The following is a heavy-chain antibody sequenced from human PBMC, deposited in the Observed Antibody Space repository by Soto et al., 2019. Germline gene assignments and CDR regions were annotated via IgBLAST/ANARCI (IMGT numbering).Heavy chain of an antibody. D-gene: IGHD2-2*02. CDR3: ASSRYCSSTSCYTHGGWFDP. Sequence: QVQLVQSGAEVKKPGSSVKVSCKASGGTFSSYAISWVRQAPGQGLEWMGGIIPIFGTANYAQKFQGRVTSTADESTSTAYMELSSLRSEDTAVYYCASSRYCSSTSCYTHGGWFDPWGQGTLVTVSS. J-gene: IGHJ5*02. CDR1: GGTFSSYA. V-gene: IGHV1-69*01. CDR2: IIPIFGTA.